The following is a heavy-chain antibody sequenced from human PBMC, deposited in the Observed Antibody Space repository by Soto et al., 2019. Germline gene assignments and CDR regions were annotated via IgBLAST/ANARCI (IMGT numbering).Heavy chain of an antibody. Sequence: QVQLMQSGAEVKKPGASVKVSCKASGYTCTTYYMHWVRQAPGQGLEWMGLINPSGGGTNYAQKFKYRVNMTRDTSTSTVYMQLSSLRSEDTAVYYCASEGRGQQLPRNFDYWGQGTLLTVSS. D-gene: IGHD6-13*01. V-gene: IGHV1-46*01. CDR3: ASEGRGQQLPRNFDY. CDR2: INPSGGGT. J-gene: IGHJ4*02. CDR1: GYTCTTYY.